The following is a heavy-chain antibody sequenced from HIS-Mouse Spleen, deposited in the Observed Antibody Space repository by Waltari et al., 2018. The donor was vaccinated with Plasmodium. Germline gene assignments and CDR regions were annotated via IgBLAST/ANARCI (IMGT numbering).Heavy chain of an antibody. Sequence: GGSISSSSYYWVWIRQPPGKGLEWIGSIYYSGSTYYNPSLKSRVTISVDTSKNQFSLKLSSVTAADTAVYYCARDRITGTSYFDYWGQGTLVTVSS. CDR2: IYYSGST. V-gene: IGHV4-39*07. CDR3: ARDRITGTSYFDY. D-gene: IGHD1-7*01. J-gene: IGHJ4*02. CDR1: GGSISSSSYY.